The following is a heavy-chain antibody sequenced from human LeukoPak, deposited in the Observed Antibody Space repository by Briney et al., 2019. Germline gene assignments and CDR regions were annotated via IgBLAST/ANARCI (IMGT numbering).Heavy chain of an antibody. V-gene: IGHV4-39*06. D-gene: IGHD2-2*01. CDR3: ADASGQVYYYGMDV. Sequence: SETLSLTCTVSCGPISGSRYYWGWVRQPPARGLEGIGSIYYSGSTSYHPSLNSRVTISVDTSKTQFPLPLSSATAASPVLDSCADASGQVYYYGMDVWGQGTMVTVSS. CDR1: CGPISGSRYY. CDR2: IYYSGST. J-gene: IGHJ6*02.